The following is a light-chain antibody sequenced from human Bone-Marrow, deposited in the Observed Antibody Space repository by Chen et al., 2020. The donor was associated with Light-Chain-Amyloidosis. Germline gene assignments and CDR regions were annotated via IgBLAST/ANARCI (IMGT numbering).Light chain of an antibody. CDR3: QQYDNLPIT. CDR1: QDISNY. V-gene: IGKV1-33*01. Sequence: DIPMTQTPSSLSSSVGVRVTITRQASQDISNYLNWYQQKPGKAPKLLIHGASYVESVVPSRFSGRGSGTYVSIAISSLQPEDIATYYCQQYDNLPITFGQGTRLEI. J-gene: IGKJ5*01. CDR2: GAS.